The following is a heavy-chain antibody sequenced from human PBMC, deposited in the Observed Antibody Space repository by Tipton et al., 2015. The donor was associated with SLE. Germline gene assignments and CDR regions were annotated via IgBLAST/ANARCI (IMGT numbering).Heavy chain of an antibody. CDR1: GGSISSGDYY. D-gene: IGHD3-3*01. V-gene: IGHV4-30-4*01. CDR2: IYYSGST. CDR3: ATGSGGFLEWLFNY. J-gene: IGHJ4*02. Sequence: TLSLTCAVYGGSISSGDYYWSWIRQPPGKGLEWIGYIYYSGSTYHNPSLQSRVTISVDTSKNQFSLKLSSVTAADTAVYYCATGSGGFLEWLFNYWGQGTLVTVSS.